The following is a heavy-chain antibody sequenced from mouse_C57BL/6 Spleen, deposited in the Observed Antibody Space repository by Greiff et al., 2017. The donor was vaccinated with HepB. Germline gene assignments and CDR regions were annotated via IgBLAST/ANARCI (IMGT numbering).Heavy chain of an antibody. CDR1: GYTFTSYG. CDR3: ASPLYGNYLDW. D-gene: IGHD2-1*01. V-gene: IGHV1-81*01. J-gene: IGHJ2*01. Sequence: VKLVESGAELARPGASVKLSCKASGYTFTSYGISWVKQRTGQGLEWIGEIYPRSGNTYYNEKFKGKATLTADKSSSTAYMELRSLTSEDSAVYFCASPLYGNYLDWWGQGTTLTVSS. CDR2: IYPRSGNT.